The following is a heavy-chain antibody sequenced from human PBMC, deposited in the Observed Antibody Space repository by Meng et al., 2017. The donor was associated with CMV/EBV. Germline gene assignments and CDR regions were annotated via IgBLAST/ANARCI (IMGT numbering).Heavy chain of an antibody. Sequence: GGSLRLSCAASGFTFSCYGMHWVRQAPGKGLEWVSFIRYDGSNKYYADSVKGRFTISRDNSKNTLYLQMNSLRAEDTAVYYCAKDSLVLNYYYYYGMDVWGQGTTVTVSS. V-gene: IGHV3-30*02. D-gene: IGHD3-10*01. CDR1: GFTFSCYG. J-gene: IGHJ6*02. CDR2: IRYDGSNK. CDR3: AKDSLVLNYYYYYGMDV.